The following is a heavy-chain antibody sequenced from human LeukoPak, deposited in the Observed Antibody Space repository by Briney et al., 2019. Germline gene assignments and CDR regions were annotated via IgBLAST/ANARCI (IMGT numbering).Heavy chain of an antibody. J-gene: IGHJ4*02. Sequence: GASVKVSCKASGYTFTGYYMHWVRQALGQGLGWMGWINPNSGGTNYAQKFQGRVTMTRDTSISTAYMELSRLRSDDTAVYYCARRYHMVRGPFDYWGQGTLVTVSS. V-gene: IGHV1-2*02. CDR2: INPNSGGT. D-gene: IGHD3-10*01. CDR3: ARRYHMVRGPFDY. CDR1: GYTFTGYY.